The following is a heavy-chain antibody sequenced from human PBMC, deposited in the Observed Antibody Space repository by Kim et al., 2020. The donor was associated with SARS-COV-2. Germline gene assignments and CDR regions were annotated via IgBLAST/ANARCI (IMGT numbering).Heavy chain of an antibody. V-gene: IGHV3-64D*06. J-gene: IGHJ4*02. Sequence: GGSLRLSCSASGFTFSDYAIHWVRRAPGMGLQYVSATTRDGDGSFYADSVKDRFSIFRDNSKNTLFLQMSGLRIEDTEIYDCVRYGRNYGAVHWGQGTLVSVS. CDR2: TTRDGDGS. CDR3: VRYGRNYGAVH. D-gene: IGHD1-7*01. CDR1: GFTFSDYA.